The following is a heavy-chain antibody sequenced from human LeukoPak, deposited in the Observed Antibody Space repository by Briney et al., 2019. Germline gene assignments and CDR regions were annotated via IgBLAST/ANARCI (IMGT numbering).Heavy chain of an antibody. CDR2: IKQDGSEK. Sequence: PGGSLRLSCAASGFTFSSYWMSWVRQAPGKGLEWVANIKQDGSEKYYVDSVKGRFTISRDNAKNSLYLQMNSLRAEDTAVYYCARSSYYYDSSGFGGVPYAFDIWGQGTMVTVSS. V-gene: IGHV3-7*01. D-gene: IGHD3-22*01. J-gene: IGHJ3*02. CDR1: GFTFSSYW. CDR3: ARSSYYYDSSGFGGVPYAFDI.